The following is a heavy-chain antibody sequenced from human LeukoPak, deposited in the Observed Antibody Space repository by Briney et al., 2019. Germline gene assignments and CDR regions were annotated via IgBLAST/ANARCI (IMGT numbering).Heavy chain of an antibody. CDR1: GFTFSSYW. Sequence: GGSLRLSCAASGFTFSSYWMHWVRQAPGKGLVWVSRINSGGSSTSYADSVKGRFTISRDNAKNTLYLQMNSLRAEDTAVYYCARVWYYDSSGYPEDYYYYYYMDVWGKGTTVTVSS. V-gene: IGHV3-74*01. CDR2: INSGGSST. CDR3: ARVWYYDSSGYPEDYYYYYYMDV. J-gene: IGHJ6*03. D-gene: IGHD3-22*01.